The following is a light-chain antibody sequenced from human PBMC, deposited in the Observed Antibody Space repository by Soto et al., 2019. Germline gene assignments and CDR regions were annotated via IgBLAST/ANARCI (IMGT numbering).Light chain of an antibody. J-gene: IGKJ1*01. CDR1: QSISSY. Sequence: DIQMTQSPSSLSASVGDRVTITCRASQSISSYLNWYQQKPGKAPKLLIYAASSLQSGVPSRFSSSGSGRDFTLTISSLQPEDFATYYCQQSYSTPLTCGQGTKVEIK. CDR3: QQSYSTPLT. V-gene: IGKV1-39*01. CDR2: AAS.